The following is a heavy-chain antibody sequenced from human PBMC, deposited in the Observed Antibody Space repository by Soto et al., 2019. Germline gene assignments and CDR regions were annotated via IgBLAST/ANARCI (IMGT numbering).Heavy chain of an antibody. Sequence: QVQLRESGPGLVKSSETLSLTCTVSGDSVTGSSYYWSWVRQSPGKGLEWIAYIYYGDYTNYSPSLVSLAAISVDTSRNQVSLKLTSVTAADTAVYSCAAGQVSANAYGSPVPYHFYGMTVWGQGTTVTVSS. J-gene: IGHJ6*02. CDR1: GDSVTGSSYY. CDR2: IYYGDYT. D-gene: IGHD3-10*01. V-gene: IGHV4-61*01. CDR3: AAGQVSANAYGSPVPYHFYGMTV.